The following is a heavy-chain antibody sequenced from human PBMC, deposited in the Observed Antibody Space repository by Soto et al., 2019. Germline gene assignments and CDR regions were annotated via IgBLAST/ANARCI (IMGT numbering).Heavy chain of an antibody. V-gene: IGHV4-34*01. CDR2: INHSGST. Sequence: QVQLQQWGAGLLKPSETLSLTSAVYGGSFSGYYWSWIRQPPGKGLEWIGEINHSGSTNYNPSLKSRVTISVDTSKNQFSLKLSSVTAADTSVYYCAGGSPSISSSAYFDYWGQGTLVTVSS. CDR3: AGGSPSISSSAYFDY. D-gene: IGHD6-6*01. CDR1: GGSFSGYY. J-gene: IGHJ4*02.